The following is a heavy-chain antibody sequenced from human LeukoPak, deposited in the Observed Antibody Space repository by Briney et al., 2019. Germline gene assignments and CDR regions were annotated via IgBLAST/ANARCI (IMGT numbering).Heavy chain of an antibody. V-gene: IGHV4-38-2*01. CDR2: IYHSGST. CDR3: ARSKWVAATYFDY. Sequence: SETLSLTCAVSGCSISSGYYWGWIRHPPGKGLEWIEMIYHSGSTYYNPSLQIRVTISVDTSKNQFSLKLSSVTAADTAVYYCARSKWVAATYFDYWGQGTLVTVSS. CDR1: GCSISSGYY. J-gene: IGHJ4*02. D-gene: IGHD2-15*01.